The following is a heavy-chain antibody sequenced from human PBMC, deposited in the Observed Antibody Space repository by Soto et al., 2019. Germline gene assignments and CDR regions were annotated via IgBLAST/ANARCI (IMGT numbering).Heavy chain of an antibody. CDR2: IKYDPNEK. D-gene: IGHD3-3*01. CDR1: GFTFSSSG. V-gene: IGHV3-7*05. Sequence: EVQLVESGGGLVQPGGSLRLSCAASGFTFSSSGMTWVRQPPGKGLEWVANIKYDPNEKQYADSVKGRFTISRDNAENALFLHLYSLRVEDTAVYFCGRWTKVDSTWTPDYWGRGTLVAVSS. J-gene: IGHJ4*02. CDR3: GRWTKVDSTWTPDY.